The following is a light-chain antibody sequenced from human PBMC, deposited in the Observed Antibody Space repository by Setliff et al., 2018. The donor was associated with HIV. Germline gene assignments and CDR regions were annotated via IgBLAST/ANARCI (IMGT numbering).Light chain of an antibody. CDR2: KAS. CDR3: QQYNSYSPWT. V-gene: IGKV1-5*03. J-gene: IGKJ1*01. CDR1: QSISSW. Sequence: DIQMTQSPSTLSASVGDRVTITCRASQSISSWLAWYQQKPGKAPKLLIYKASSLESGVPSRFSGYGSGTEFTLTISSLQPDDFATYYCQQYNSYSPWTFGQGTKVDIK.